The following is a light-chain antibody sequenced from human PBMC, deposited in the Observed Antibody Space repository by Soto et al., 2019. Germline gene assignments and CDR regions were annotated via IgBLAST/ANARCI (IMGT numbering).Light chain of an antibody. CDR2: AAS. CDR3: QQAHRFPLT. V-gene: IGKV1-12*01. CDR1: QDISNW. J-gene: IGKJ4*01. Sequence: DIEMTQSPSSVSASVGDRVTITCRARQDISNWLAWYQQKPGEAPKLLIYAASTLQGGVPSRFSGSGSGTDFTLTISSLQPEDFATYYCQQAHRFPLTFGGGTTVEIK.